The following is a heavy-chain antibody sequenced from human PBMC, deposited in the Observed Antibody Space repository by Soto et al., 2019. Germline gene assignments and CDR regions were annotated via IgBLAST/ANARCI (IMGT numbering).Heavy chain of an antibody. D-gene: IGHD3-3*01. V-gene: IGHV1-2*02. J-gene: IGHJ3*02. CDR2: INPATGAA. CDR3: ASGGGVGVAGSAAFDM. CDR1: GYPVTAYY. Sequence: QLHLVQSGAVVKKPGASVTVSCSASGYPVTAYYMHWVRQAPGRGLEWMGGINPATGAAKYTPTFQGRATKTRDTSTSTVFTELSGLTSEDTAVLYCASGGGVGVAGSAAFDMWGQGTLVTVSS.